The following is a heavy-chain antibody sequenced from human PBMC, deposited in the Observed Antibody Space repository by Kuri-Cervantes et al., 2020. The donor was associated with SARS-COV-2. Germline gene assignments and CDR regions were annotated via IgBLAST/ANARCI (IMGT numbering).Heavy chain of an antibody. V-gene: IGHV1-2*02. CDR3: ARVWYIVGATETYYFDY. CDR2: INPNSGGT. J-gene: IGHJ4*02. CDR1: GYTFTGYY. D-gene: IGHD1-26*01. Sequence: ASVKVSCKASGYTFTGYYMHWVRQAPGQGLEWMGWINPNSGGTNYAQKFQGRVTMTRDTSISTAYMELSRLRSDDTAVYYCARVWYIVGATETYYFDYWGQGTLVTVSS.